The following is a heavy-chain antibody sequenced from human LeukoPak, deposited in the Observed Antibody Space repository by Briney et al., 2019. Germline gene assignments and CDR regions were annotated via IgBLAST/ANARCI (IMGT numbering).Heavy chain of an antibody. CDR1: GFTFSSYS. J-gene: IGHJ4*02. Sequence: SGGSLRLSCAASGFTFSSYSMNWVRQAPGKGLEWVSSISSSSSYIYYADSVKGRFTISRDNAKNSLYLQMNSLRAEDTAVYYCARDLRYSSSWHGNYWGQGTLDTVSS. CDR3: ARDLRYSSSWHGNY. D-gene: IGHD6-13*01. V-gene: IGHV3-21*01. CDR2: ISSSSSYI.